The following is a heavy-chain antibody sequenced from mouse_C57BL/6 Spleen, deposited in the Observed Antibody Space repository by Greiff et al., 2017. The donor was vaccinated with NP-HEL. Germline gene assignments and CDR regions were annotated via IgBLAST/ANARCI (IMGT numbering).Heavy chain of an antibody. CDR3: TRWEIAWFAY. CDR1: GYTFTDYE. Sequence: VQLQQSGAEVVRPGASVTLSCKASGYTFTDYEMHWVKQTPVHGLEWIGAIDPETGGTAYNQKFKGKAILTADKSSSTAYMELRSLTSEDSAVYYCTRWEIAWFAYWGQGTLVTVSA. D-gene: IGHD4-1*01. J-gene: IGHJ3*01. CDR2: IDPETGGT. V-gene: IGHV1-15*01.